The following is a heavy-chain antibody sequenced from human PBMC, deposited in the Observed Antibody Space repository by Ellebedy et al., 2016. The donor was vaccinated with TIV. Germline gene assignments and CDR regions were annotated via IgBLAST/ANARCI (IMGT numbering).Heavy chain of an antibody. V-gene: IGHV3-15*01. CDR3: PVDIVLRTTH. Sequence: DYAAPVKGRFTISRDDSKNTLYLQMNSLKTDDTAVYYCPVDIVLRTTHWGQGTLVTVSS. J-gene: IGHJ4*02. D-gene: IGHD4/OR15-4a*01.